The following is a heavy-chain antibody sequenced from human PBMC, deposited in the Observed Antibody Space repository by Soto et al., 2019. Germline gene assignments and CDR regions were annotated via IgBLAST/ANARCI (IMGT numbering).Heavy chain of an antibody. CDR3: ARGGISHWAYFYYMDV. D-gene: IGHD2-21*01. CDR1: GGSISSGGYY. V-gene: IGHV4-31*03. CDR2: INHIGSI. J-gene: IGHJ6*03. Sequence: PSETLSLTCTVSGGSISSGGYYWSWIRQHPGMALEWIGEINHIGSINYNPSLKSRVTMSVDTSKNQFSLTLNSVTAADTATYYCARGGISHWAYFYYMDVWDRGTTVTVS.